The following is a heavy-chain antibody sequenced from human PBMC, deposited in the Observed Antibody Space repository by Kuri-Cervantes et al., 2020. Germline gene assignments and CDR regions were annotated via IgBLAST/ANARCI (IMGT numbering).Heavy chain of an antibody. CDR1: GYTFTSYA. D-gene: IGHD3-10*01. CDR2: INAGNGNT. J-gene: IGHJ3*02. V-gene: IGHV1-3*01. Sequence: ASVKVSCKASGYTFTSYAMHWVRQAPGQRLEWMGWINAGNGNTKYSQKFQGRVTITRDTSASTAYMELSSLRSEDTAVYYCASSQGSGSGSYSPDAFDIWGQGTMVTVSS. CDR3: ASSQGSGSGSYSPDAFDI.